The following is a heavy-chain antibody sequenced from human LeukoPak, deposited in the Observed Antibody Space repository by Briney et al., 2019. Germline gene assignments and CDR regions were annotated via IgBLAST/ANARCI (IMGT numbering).Heavy chain of an antibody. CDR2: IYWSGDK. V-gene: IGHV2-5*01. CDR3: AHRRAPPRRRADPGFDH. CDR1: GFSLSTSGVG. J-gene: IGHJ5*02. Sequence: SGPTLVKPTQTLTLTCTFSGFSLSTSGVGVGWIRQPPGKALEWLALIYWSGDKRYSPSLKSRLTITKDTSKNQVVLTMTNMDPVDTATYYCAHRRAPPRRRADPGFDHWGQGTLVTVSS.